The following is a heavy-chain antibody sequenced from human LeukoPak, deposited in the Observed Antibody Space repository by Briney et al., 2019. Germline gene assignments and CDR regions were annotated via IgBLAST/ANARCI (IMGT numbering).Heavy chain of an antibody. CDR3: ARDGSGWYLLTDY. D-gene: IGHD6-19*01. CDR2: INTNTGNP. J-gene: IGHJ4*02. V-gene: IGHV7-4-1*02. CDR1: GYTFSSNA. Sequence: ASVKVSCKTSGYTFSSNAMNWVRQAPGQGLEWMGWINTNTGNPTYAQGFTGRFVFSLDTSVSTAYLQISSLKAEDTAVYYCARDGSGWYLLTDYWGQGTLVTVSS.